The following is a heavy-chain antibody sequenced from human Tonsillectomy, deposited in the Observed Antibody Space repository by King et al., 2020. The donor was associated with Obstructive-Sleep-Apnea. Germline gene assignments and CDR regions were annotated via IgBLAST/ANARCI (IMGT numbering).Heavy chain of an antibody. D-gene: IGHD5-12*01. J-gene: IGHJ4*02. Sequence: QLQESGPGLVKPSETLSLTCTVSDGSISSYDWSWIRQPPGKGLEWIGYIYYSETTNYNPSLKSRVTISMDTSKNQFSLRLSSVTAADTAVYYCARLGSGYLFDYWGQGALVTVSS. V-gene: IGHV4-59*08. CDR2: IYYSETT. CDR3: ARLGSGYLFDY. CDR1: DGSISSYD.